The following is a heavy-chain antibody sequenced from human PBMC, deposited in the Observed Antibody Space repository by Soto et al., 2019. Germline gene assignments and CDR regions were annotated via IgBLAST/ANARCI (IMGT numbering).Heavy chain of an antibody. CDR1: GGSCSGSY. J-gene: IGHJ4*02. CDR2: INHSGST. V-gene: IGHV4-34*01. Sequence: SESLAVTSAADGGSCSGSYWSWIRQPPGKGLEWIGEINHSGSTNYNPSLKSRVTISVDTSKNQFSLKLSSVTAADTAVYYCAMDDIFTGYRVWGQATLVAVS. D-gene: IGHD3-9*01. CDR3: AMDDIFTGYRV.